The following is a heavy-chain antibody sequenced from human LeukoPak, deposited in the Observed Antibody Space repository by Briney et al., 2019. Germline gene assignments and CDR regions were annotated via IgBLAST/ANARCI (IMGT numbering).Heavy chain of an antibody. V-gene: IGHV3-21*01. J-gene: IGHJ4*02. Sequence: PGGSLRLSCAASGFTFSSYSMNWVRQAPGKGLEWVSSISSSSYIYYAGSVKGRFTISRDNAKNSLYLQMNSLRAEDTAVYYCAREAGIAAAVDYWGQGTLVTVSS. CDR2: ISSSSYI. D-gene: IGHD6-13*01. CDR1: GFTFSSYS. CDR3: AREAGIAAAVDY.